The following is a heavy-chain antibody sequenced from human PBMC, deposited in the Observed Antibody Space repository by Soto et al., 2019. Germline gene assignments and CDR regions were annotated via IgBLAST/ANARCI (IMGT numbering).Heavy chain of an antibody. CDR3: ARGLMSGPNYYSYYYMDV. J-gene: IGHJ6*03. Sequence: SETLSLTCTVSGGSISSSYWTWIRQPPGKGLEWIGYIYYSGSTNFNPSLKSRVTISVETSKNQFSLRLTSVTAADTAVYYCARGLMSGPNYYSYYYMDVWGKGTTVTVSS. V-gene: IGHV4-59*01. D-gene: IGHD3-3*01. CDR1: GGSISSSY. CDR2: IYYSGST.